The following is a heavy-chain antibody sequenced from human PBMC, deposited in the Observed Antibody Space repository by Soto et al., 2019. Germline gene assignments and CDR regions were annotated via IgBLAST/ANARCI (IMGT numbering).Heavy chain of an antibody. J-gene: IGHJ5*02. CDR1: GYTLTSYD. D-gene: IGHD6-13*01. Sequence: ASVKVSCKASGYTLTSYDINSVRQATGQGLEWMGWMNHNSGNTGYAQKFQGRVTMTRNTSISTAYMELSSLRSEDTAVYYCARERSAAGTGWFDPWGQGTLVTVSS. CDR3: ARERSAAGTGWFDP. V-gene: IGHV1-8*01. CDR2: MNHNSGNT.